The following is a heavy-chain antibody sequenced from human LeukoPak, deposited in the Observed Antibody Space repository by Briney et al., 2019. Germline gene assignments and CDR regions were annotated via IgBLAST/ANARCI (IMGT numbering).Heavy chain of an antibody. CDR1: GVTVSSAFFNIYY. CDR2: IYNTGST. V-gene: IGHV4-61*01. J-gene: IGHJ4*02. CDR3: ASLSHCSTSSCFDY. Sequence: PSETLSLTCTVSGVTVSSAFFNIYYWGWIRQPPGKGLEWIGYIYNTGSTTYDPSLKSRVTMSVGTSKNQFSLRLTSVTAADTAIYYCASLSHCSTSSCFDYWGRGTLVTVSS. D-gene: IGHD2-2*01.